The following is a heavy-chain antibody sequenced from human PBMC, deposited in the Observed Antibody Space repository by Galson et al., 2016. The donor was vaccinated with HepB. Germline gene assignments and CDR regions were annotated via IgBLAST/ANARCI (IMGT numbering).Heavy chain of an antibody. J-gene: IGHJ4*02. Sequence: SETLSLTCTVSGDSISSSSYYWGWIRQPPGKGLEWIGSIYYSGSTYYNPSLKSRVTISVDTSKNQFSLNLSSVTAADTAVYYCARDHIAAVGKGGLDYWGQGTLVTVSS. D-gene: IGHD6-13*01. CDR2: IYYSGST. V-gene: IGHV4-39*07. CDR3: ARDHIAAVGKGGLDY. CDR1: GDSISSSSYY.